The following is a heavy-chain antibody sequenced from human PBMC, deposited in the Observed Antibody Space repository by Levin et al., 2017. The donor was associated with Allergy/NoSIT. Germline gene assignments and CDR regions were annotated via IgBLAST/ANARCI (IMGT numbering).Heavy chain of an antibody. D-gene: IGHD3-10*01. Sequence: SETLSLICTVSGGSISSGSYYWGWIRQPPGKGLEWIGNIYYSGSTYYNPSLKSRVTMSVDTSKNQFSLRLNSVTAADTAVYYCARLEHYGSGAFRYFDLWGRGTLVTVSS. J-gene: IGHJ2*01. CDR1: GGSISSGSYY. CDR2: IYYSGST. V-gene: IGHV4-39*01. CDR3: ARLEHYGSGAFRYFDL.